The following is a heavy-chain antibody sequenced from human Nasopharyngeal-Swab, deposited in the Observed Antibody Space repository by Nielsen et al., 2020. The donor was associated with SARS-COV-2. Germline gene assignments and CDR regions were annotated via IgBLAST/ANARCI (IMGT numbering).Heavy chain of an antibody. Sequence: GGSLRLSCAASGFAFSTYSMNWVRQAPGKGPEWVSSISSSSSYTYYADSVKGRFTISRDNAKNSLYLQMNSLRAEDTAVYYCARDKVVVVPAAIYYYGMDVWGQGTTVTVSS. CDR3: ARDKVVVVPAAIYYYGMDV. CDR1: GFAFSTYS. D-gene: IGHD2-2*01. CDR2: ISSSSSYT. V-gene: IGHV3-21*01. J-gene: IGHJ6*02.